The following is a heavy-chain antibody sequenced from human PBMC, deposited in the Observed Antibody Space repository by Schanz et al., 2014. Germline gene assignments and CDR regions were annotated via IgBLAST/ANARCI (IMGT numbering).Heavy chain of an antibody. D-gene: IGHD1-1*01. Sequence: QVQLQESGPGLVQPSETLSLTCTVSGGSVRSNTYFWAWIRQPPGKGLEWIGSISYGGSTYSNPSRKRRSTIPEAVCGTHFPLTLTSVPAADSGIYYCASQLVMTSGQYFHHWGHGTLAIVSS. J-gene: IGHJ1*01. V-gene: IGHV4-39*02. CDR2: ISYGGST. CDR3: ASQLVMTSGQYFHH. CDR1: GGSVRSNTYF.